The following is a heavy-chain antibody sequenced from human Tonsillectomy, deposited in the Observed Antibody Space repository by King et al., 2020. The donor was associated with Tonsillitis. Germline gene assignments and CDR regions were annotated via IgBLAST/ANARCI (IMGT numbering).Heavy chain of an antibody. Sequence: QLVQSGGGLVQPGGSLRLSCAASGFTFSIYKMTWVRQAPGKGLEWVSLISASGGSTYYADSVKGRFTISRDNSKSTLYLQMISLRADDTAVYYCANGRRWGDYEDCGQGTLVSVSS. D-gene: IGHD4-17*01. CDR1: GFTFSIYK. V-gene: IGHV3-23*04. CDR3: ANGRRWGDYED. J-gene: IGHJ4*02. CDR2: ISASGGST.